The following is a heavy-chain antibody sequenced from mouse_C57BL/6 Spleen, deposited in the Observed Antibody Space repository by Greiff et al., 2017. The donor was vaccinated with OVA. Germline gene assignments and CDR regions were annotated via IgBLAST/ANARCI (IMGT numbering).Heavy chain of an antibody. CDR3: ARNSNYDFFDY. CDR2: IWSGGST. CDR1: GFSLTSYG. Sequence: QVHVKQSGPGLVQPSQSLSITCTVSGFSLTSYGVHWVRQSPGKGLEWLGVIWSGGSTDYNAAFISRLSISKDNSKSQVFFKMNSLQADDTAIYYCARNSNYDFFDYWGQGTTLTVSS. J-gene: IGHJ2*01. D-gene: IGHD2-5*01. V-gene: IGHV2-2*01.